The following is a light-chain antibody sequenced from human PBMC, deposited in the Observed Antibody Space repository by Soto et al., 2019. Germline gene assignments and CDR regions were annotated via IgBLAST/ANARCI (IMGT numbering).Light chain of an antibody. J-gene: IGKJ2*01. CDR2: AAS. V-gene: IGKV1-39*01. Sequence: DIQLTQSPSSLSASVGDRVTITCRASQSISSYLSWYLQKPGKAPKLLIYAASSLQSGVPSRFSGSGSATDFSLTISRLQREEFGAVYCLQTYTSPTTLGQGTTLEI. CDR1: QSISSY. CDR3: LQTYTSPTT.